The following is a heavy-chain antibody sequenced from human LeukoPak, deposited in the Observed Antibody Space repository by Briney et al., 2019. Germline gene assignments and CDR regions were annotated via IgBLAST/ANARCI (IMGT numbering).Heavy chain of an antibody. CDR2: ISSSSSTI. J-gene: IGHJ3*02. CDR1: GFTFSSYS. Sequence: GGSLRLSCAASGFTFSSYSMNWVRQAPGKGLEWVSYISSSSSTIYYADSVKGRFTISRDNAKNSLYLQMNSLRAEDTAVYYCASPIVVVPAAPVRAFDIWGQGTMVTVSS. D-gene: IGHD2-2*01. CDR3: ASPIVVVPAAPVRAFDI. V-gene: IGHV3-48*01.